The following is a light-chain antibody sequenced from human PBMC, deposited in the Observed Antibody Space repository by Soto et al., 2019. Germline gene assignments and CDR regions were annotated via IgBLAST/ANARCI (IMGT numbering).Light chain of an antibody. CDR2: SNN. V-gene: IGLV1-44*01. CDR1: SSNIGSNT. J-gene: IGLJ2*01. Sequence: QSVLTQPPSASGTPGQRVIISCSGSSSNIGSNTVNWYQQLPGTAPKLLIYSNNQRPSGVPDRFSGSKSGTSASLAISGLQAEDEADYYCLSFDSSLSVVFGGGTKLTVL. CDR3: LSFDSSLSVV.